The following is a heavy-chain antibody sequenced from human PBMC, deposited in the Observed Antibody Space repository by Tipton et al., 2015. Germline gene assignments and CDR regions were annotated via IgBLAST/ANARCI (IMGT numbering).Heavy chain of an antibody. Sequence: TLSLTCTVSGGSISSSSYYWDWIRQPPGKGLEWIGNIYYSGSTYYNPSFKSRVTISIDTSKNQFSLNLSSVTAADTAVYYCARDFTPYNYYAMDVWGQGTSVTVSS. D-gene: IGHD5-24*01. CDR2: IYYSGST. J-gene: IGHJ6*02. CDR1: GGSISSSSYY. V-gene: IGHV4-39*02. CDR3: ARDFTPYNYYAMDV.